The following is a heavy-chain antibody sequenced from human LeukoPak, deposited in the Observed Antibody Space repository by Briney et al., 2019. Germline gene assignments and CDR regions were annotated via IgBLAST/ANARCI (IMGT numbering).Heavy chain of an antibody. CDR3: ARATRSYGSGSYVH. D-gene: IGHD3-10*01. CDR1: GYTFTSYG. V-gene: IGHV1-18*01. Sequence: ASVKVSCKASGYTFTSYGISWVRQAPGQGLEWMGWISAYNGNTNYAQKLQGRVTMTTDTSTSTAYMELRSLRSDDTAVYYCARATRSYGSGSYVHWGQGTLVTVSS. CDR2: ISAYNGNT. J-gene: IGHJ4*02.